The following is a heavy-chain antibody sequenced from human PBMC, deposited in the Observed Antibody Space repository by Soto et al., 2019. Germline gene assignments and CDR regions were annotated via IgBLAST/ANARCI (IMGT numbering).Heavy chain of an antibody. Sequence: EVQLVESGGGLVQPGGSLRLSCGASGFTFSNYWMHWVRQAPGEGLVWVSRINGDGSFTRFADSVKGRFTISRDNAKNTVHLQMNSLRVEDTAGYYCARVGGGSGNFDYWGQGTLVTVSS. V-gene: IGHV3-74*01. D-gene: IGHD3-10*01. CDR1: GFTFSNYW. CDR2: INGDGSFT. J-gene: IGHJ4*02. CDR3: ARVGGGSGNFDY.